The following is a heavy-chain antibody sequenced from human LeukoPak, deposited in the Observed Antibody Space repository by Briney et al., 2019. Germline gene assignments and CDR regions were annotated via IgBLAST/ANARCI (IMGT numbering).Heavy chain of an antibody. CDR3: ARDSAARSDL. Sequence: SETLSLTCTVSGGSISGHDWSWIRQPPGQGLEWMGYIYANNGGTDYNPSLKSRATISVDRSRNQFSLHLNAVTAADTAVYYCARDSAARSDLWGRGTLVTVAS. V-gene: IGHV4-59*11. J-gene: IGHJ2*01. D-gene: IGHD2-15*01. CDR2: IYANNGGT. CDR1: GGSISGHD.